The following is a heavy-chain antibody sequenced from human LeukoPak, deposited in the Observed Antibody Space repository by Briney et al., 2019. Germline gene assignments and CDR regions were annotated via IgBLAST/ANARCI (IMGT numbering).Heavy chain of an antibody. J-gene: IGHJ4*02. CDR1: GFTFTNYA. V-gene: IGHV3-30-3*01. Sequence: GGSLRLSCAASGFTFTNYALHWVRQAPGKGLEWVAVISYDGTNKYYADSVKGRFTISRDNAKNSLYLQINSPRDEDMAVYYCARVGSEWLVNDYWGQGALVTVSS. CDR2: ISYDGTNK. D-gene: IGHD6-19*01. CDR3: ARVGSEWLVNDY.